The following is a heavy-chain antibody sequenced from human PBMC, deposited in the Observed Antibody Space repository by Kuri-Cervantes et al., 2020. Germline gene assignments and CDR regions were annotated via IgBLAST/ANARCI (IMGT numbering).Heavy chain of an antibody. Sequence: GGSLRLSCAASGFTFSSYGMHWVRQAPGKGLEWVAVISYDGSNKYCADSVKGRFTISRDNSKNTLYLQMNSLRAEDTAVYYCAKPHDYGDSYYYYGMDVWGQGTTVTVSS. CDR2: ISYDGSNK. CDR1: GFTFSSYG. CDR3: AKPHDYGDSYYYYGMDV. V-gene: IGHV3-30*18. J-gene: IGHJ6*02. D-gene: IGHD4-17*01.